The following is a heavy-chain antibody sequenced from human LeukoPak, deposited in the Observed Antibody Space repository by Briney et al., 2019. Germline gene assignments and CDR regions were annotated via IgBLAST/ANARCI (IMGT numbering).Heavy chain of an antibody. CDR2: ISSTGSTK. CDR3: ARVVYCSGGSCHIFAFDI. V-gene: IGHV3-11*01. D-gene: IGHD2-15*01. Sequence: GGSLRLSCAASGFTFSDYYMSWIRQAPGKGLEWGSYISSTGSTKFYADSVKGRFTISRDNAKHSLYLQVNSLRAEDTAVYYCARVVYCSGGSCHIFAFDIWGQGTMVTVSS. CDR1: GFTFSDYY. J-gene: IGHJ3*02.